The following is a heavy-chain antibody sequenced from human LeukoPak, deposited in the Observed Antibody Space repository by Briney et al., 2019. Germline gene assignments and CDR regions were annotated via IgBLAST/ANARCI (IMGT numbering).Heavy chain of an antibody. CDR1: GFTFSSYS. CDR3: ARVFGEYYYYMDV. CDR2: ISSSSSYI. V-gene: IGHV3-21*01. J-gene: IGHJ6*03. D-gene: IGHD3-10*01. Sequence: GGSLRLSCAASGFTFSSYSMNWVRQAPGKGLEWVSSISSSSSYIYYADSVKGRFTISRDNAKNSLYLQMNSLRAEDTAVYYCARVFGEYYYYMDVWGKGTTVTVSS.